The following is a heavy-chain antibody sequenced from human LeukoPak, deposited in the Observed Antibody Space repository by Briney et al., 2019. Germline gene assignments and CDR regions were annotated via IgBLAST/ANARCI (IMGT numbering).Heavy chain of an antibody. Sequence: GGSLRLSCAASGFTFSSYAMHWVRQAPGKGLEWVAVISYDGSNKYYADSVKGRFTISRDNSKNTLYLQMNSLRAEDTAVYYCASSGSYDYWGQGTLVTVSS. V-gene: IGHV3-30-3*01. CDR3: ASSGSYDY. CDR1: GFTFSSYA. J-gene: IGHJ4*02. D-gene: IGHD1-26*01. CDR2: ISYDGSNK.